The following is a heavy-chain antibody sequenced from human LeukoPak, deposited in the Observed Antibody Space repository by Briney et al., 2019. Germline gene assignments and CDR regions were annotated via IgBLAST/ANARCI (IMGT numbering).Heavy chain of an antibody. CDR2: FYYNWST. Sequence: SEPQSLTCTVCGGFMSTYYWTWRRQPPGEGLEWRRFFYYNWSTNYNPSLKSRVTISVATSKNQFSLKLRSVPAAETPVYYCAGMRITTPTLRTLDYWGQGTLVTVSS. CDR3: AGMRITTPTLRTLDY. CDR1: GGFMSTYY. D-gene: IGHD1-14*01. V-gene: IGHV4-59*13. J-gene: IGHJ4*02.